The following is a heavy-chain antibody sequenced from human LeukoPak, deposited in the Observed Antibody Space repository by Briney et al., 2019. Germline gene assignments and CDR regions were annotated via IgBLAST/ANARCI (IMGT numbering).Heavy chain of an antibody. D-gene: IGHD6-13*01. CDR1: GGSISTHY. CDR3: ARGEGGLAAAGGRFDY. V-gene: IGHV4-59*11. Sequence: SETLSLTCTVSGGSISTHYWSWIRQSPGKGLEWIGYIHYSGRTNYNPSLKSRVTILVDTSKNEFSLKLSSVTAADTAVYSCARGEGGLAAAGGRFDYWGQGTQVTVSS. CDR2: IHYSGRT. J-gene: IGHJ4*02.